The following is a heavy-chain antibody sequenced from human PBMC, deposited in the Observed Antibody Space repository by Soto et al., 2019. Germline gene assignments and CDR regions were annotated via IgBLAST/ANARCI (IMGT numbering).Heavy chain of an antibody. CDR2: IFYSGYT. Sequence: SETLSLTCTVSGGSISSGDYYWGWIRQPPGKGLEWIGSIFYSGYTYYNPSLKSRVTISVDTSKNQFSLKLNSVTAADTAVYYCARSGYYDHFYFDFWGQGALVTVSS. CDR1: GGSISSGDYY. V-gene: IGHV4-39*01. D-gene: IGHD3-3*01. CDR3: ARSGYYDHFYFDF. J-gene: IGHJ4*02.